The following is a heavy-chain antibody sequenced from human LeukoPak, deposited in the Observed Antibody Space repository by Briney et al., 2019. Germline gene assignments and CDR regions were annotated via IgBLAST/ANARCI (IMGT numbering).Heavy chain of an antibody. CDR2: INHSGST. CDR1: GGSFIGYY. J-gene: IGHJ5*02. Sequence: PSETLSLTCAVYGGSFIGYYWSWIRQPPGKGLEWIGEINHSGSTNYNPSLKSRVTISVDTSKNQFSLKLSSVTAADTAVYYCARGGPYSGYDINYNWFDPWGQGTLVTVSS. CDR3: ARGGPYSGYDINYNWFDP. V-gene: IGHV4-34*01. D-gene: IGHD5-12*01.